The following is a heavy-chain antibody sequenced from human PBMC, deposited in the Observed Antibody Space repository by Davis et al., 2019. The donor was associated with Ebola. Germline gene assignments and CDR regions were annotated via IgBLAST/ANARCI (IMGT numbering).Heavy chain of an antibody. Sequence: GESLKISCAASGFTFSNYWMSSWMSWVRQAPGKGLEWVANIKQDGSEKYYVDSVKGRFTISRDNAKNSLYLQMNSLRAEDTAVYYCAGTFEYSSSSLFYYYGMDVWGQGTTVTVSS. CDR1: GFTFSNYW. J-gene: IGHJ6*02. V-gene: IGHV3-7*01. CDR2: IKQDGSEK. D-gene: IGHD6-6*01. CDR3: AGTFEYSSSSLFYYYGMDV.